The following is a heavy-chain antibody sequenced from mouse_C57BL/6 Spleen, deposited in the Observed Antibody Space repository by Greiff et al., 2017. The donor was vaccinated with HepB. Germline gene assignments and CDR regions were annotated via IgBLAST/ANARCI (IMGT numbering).Heavy chain of an antibody. J-gene: IGHJ2*01. CDR2: IDPETGGT. CDR1: GYTFTDYE. Sequence: VKLMESGAELVRPGASVTLSCKASGYTFTDYEMHWVKQTPVHGLEWIGAIDPETGGTAYNQKFKGKAILTADKSSSTAYMELRSLTSEDSAVYYCTRDGRSGYYFDYWGQGTTLTVSS. V-gene: IGHV1-15*01. D-gene: IGHD3-1*01. CDR3: TRDGRSGYYFDY.